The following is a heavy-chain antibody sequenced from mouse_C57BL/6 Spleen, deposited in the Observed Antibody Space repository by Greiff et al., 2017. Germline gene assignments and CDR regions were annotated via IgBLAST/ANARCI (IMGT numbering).Heavy chain of an antibody. Sequence: EVKLLESGAELVRPGASVKLSCTASGFNFTGYCMHWVKQRPEQGLEWIGMIDPDNGDTEYTSKFQGKATITEDKSSNTAYMQLSSLTSEDAAVYYCTTGYYGSSSYFDYWGKGTTLTVSS. J-gene: IGHJ2*01. CDR2: IDPDNGDT. D-gene: IGHD1-1*01. CDR3: TTGYYGSSSYFDY. CDR1: GFNFTGYC. V-gene: IGHV14-4*01.